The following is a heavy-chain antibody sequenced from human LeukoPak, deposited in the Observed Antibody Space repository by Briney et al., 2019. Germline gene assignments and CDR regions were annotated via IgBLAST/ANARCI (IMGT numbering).Heavy chain of an antibody. J-gene: IGHJ4*02. CDR1: GYSISSGYY. V-gene: IGHV4-38-2*01. D-gene: IGHD1-1*01. CDR3: ARQTGTTPTFDF. CDR2: IYHSGTT. Sequence: SETLSLTCAVSGYSISSGYYWGWIRQPPGKGLQWIGSIYHSGTTYYNPSLWSRLTISLDTSKNQFSLRLSSVTAADTAVNYCARQTGTTPTFDFWGQGTQVTVSS.